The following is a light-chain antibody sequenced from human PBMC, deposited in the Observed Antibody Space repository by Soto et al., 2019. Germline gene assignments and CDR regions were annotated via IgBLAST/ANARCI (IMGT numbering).Light chain of an antibody. Sequence: QSALTQPAAVSGSPGQSITISCTGTSGDVGTHNLVSWYQHHPGKDPKLMIYEGSNRPSGVYHRFSGSQSGNTASLTISGLQAENEADYYCSSYAGAVALGGGTKLTLL. CDR3: SSYAGAVA. CDR1: SGDVGTHNL. J-gene: IGLJ2*01. CDR2: EGS. V-gene: IGLV2-23*01.